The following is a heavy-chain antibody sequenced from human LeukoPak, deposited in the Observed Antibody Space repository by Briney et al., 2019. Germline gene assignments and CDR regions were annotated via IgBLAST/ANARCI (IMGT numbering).Heavy chain of an antibody. Sequence: PGGSLRLSCAASGFTFSAYTMSWVRQAPGKGLEWVSSISLSSTYIYYADSVKGRFTISRDNAKNSLYLQMNRLRAEDTAVYYCSRVITPSDDAFDIWGQGTMVTVSS. J-gene: IGHJ3*02. CDR3: SRVITPSDDAFDI. CDR1: GFTFSAYT. D-gene: IGHD3-10*01. CDR2: ISLSSTYI. V-gene: IGHV3-21*01.